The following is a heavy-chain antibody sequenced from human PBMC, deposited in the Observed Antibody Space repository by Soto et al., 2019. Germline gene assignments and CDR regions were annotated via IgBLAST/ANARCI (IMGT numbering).Heavy chain of an antibody. D-gene: IGHD4-17*01. CDR2: IYYSGST. J-gene: IGHJ1*01. V-gene: IGHV4-39*01. Sequence: QLQLQESGPGLVKPSETLSLTCTVSGGSISSSSYYWGWIRQPPGKGLEWIGSIYYSGSTYYNPSLKSRVTISVDTSKNQFSLKLSSVTAADTAVYYCARHKTTVVIPRYWGAEYFQHWGQGTLVTVSS. CDR1: GGSISSSSYY. CDR3: ARHKTTVVIPRYWGAEYFQH.